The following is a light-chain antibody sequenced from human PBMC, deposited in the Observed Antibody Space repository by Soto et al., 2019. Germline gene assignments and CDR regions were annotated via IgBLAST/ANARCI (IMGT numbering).Light chain of an antibody. CDR2: EVS. J-gene: IGLJ2*01. V-gene: IGLV2-8*01. Sequence: QSVLTQPASVSGSPGQSITISCTGTSSDVGGYTYVSWYQHSPGKAPKLLIYEVSKRAQGVPDRFTGSKSGNTASLTVSELQPDDEADYYCCSSGGRNGFVVFGGGTKLTVL. CDR3: CSSGGRNGFVV. CDR1: SSDVGGYTY.